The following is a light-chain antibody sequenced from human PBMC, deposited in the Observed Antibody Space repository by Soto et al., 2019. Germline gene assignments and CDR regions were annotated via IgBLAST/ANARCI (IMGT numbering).Light chain of an antibody. J-gene: IGKJ5*01. CDR2: GAS. CDR3: QQYNNWPPIT. CDR1: QTVNYK. Sequence: EIVMTQSPATLSVSPGARAPLSCRTSQTVNYKLAWYPQKPGQAPRLLIYGASTRAAGIPARFSGSGSGTEFTLTISSLQSEDFAVYYCQQYNNWPPITFGQGTRLEIK. V-gene: IGKV3-15*01.